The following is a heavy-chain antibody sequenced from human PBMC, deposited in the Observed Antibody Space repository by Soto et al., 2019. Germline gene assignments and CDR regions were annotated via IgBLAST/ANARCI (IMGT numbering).Heavy chain of an antibody. CDR3: ARAPLEEGYGDPYIDY. J-gene: IGHJ4*02. CDR2: IYYSGST. Sequence: QVQLQESGPGLVKPSQTLSLTCTVSGGSISSGGYYWSWIRQHPGKGLEWIGYIYYSGSTYYNPSLKSLGTLSVDTSKNQFSLKLSSVTAADTAVYYCARAPLEEGYGDPYIDYWGQGTLVTVSS. V-gene: IGHV4-31*01. CDR1: GGSISSGGYY. D-gene: IGHD4-17*01.